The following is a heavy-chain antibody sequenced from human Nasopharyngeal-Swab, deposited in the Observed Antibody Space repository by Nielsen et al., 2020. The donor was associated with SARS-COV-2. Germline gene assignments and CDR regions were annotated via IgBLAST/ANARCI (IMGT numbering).Heavy chain of an antibody. V-gene: IGHV3-48*04. J-gene: IGHJ6*03. CDR2: ISSSSSTI. Sequence: GESLKISCAASGFTFSSYAMHWVRQAPGKGLEWVSYISSSSSTIYYADSVKGRFTISRDNAKNSLYLQMNSLRAEDTAVYYCAGYCSSTSCSRNYYYYYMDVWGKGTTVTVSS. D-gene: IGHD2-2*01. CDR1: GFTFSSYA. CDR3: AGYCSSTSCSRNYYYYYMDV.